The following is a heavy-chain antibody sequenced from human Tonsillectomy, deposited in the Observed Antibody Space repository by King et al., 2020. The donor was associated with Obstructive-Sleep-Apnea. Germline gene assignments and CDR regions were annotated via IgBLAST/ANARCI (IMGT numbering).Heavy chain of an antibody. CDR1: GGSISGYY. CDR3: ARRARAGFGEFWFDP. D-gene: IGHD3-10*01. J-gene: IGHJ5*02. Sequence: QLQESGPGLMKPSETLSLTCTVSGGSISGYYWSWTRQPPGKGLEWIGYIYYSGSANYNPSLTSRVTISVDTSKNQFSLKLTSVTAADTAVYYCARRARAGFGEFWFDPWGQGTLVTVSS. V-gene: IGHV4-59*01. CDR2: IYYSGSA.